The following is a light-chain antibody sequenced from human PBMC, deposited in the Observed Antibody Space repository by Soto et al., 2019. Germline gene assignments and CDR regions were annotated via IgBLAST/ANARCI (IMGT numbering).Light chain of an antibody. Sequence: DIQMTQSPSSLSASVGDRVTITCRASRSIGSYLNWYQQERGKAPKLLIYAASSLQSGVPSRFSGSGSGTDFTLTIISLQPEDFATYYCHQTAANPWTFAQGTKVDIK. CDR1: RSIGSY. CDR2: AAS. J-gene: IGKJ1*01. CDR3: HQTAANPWT. V-gene: IGKV1-39*01.